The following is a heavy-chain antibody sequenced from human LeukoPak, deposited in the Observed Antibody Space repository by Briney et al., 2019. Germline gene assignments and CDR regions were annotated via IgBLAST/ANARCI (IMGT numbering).Heavy chain of an antibody. CDR1: GFTFSDYY. CDR2: ITSSGNTI. Sequence: GGSLRLSCAASGFTFSDYYMSWIRQAPGKGLEWISYITSSGNTIYYADSVKGRFTISRDNAKNSLYLQMNSLRAEDMAVYYCAGRRVLDASFDYWGQGTLVTVSS. J-gene: IGHJ4*02. D-gene: IGHD3-16*01. V-gene: IGHV3-11*04. CDR3: AGRRVLDASFDY.